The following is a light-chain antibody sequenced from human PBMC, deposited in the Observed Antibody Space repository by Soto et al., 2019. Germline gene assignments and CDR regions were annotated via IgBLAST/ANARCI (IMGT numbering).Light chain of an antibody. J-gene: IGKJ2*01. CDR2: AAS. Sequence: EIVMTQSPATLSVSPGERATLSCRASQSVSSNLAWYQQKPGQGPRLLIYAASTRATGIPARFSGSGSGTEFTLTISSLQSEHFAVYHCQQYNNWPYTFGQGTRLE. V-gene: IGKV3-15*01. CDR1: QSVSSN. CDR3: QQYNNWPYT.